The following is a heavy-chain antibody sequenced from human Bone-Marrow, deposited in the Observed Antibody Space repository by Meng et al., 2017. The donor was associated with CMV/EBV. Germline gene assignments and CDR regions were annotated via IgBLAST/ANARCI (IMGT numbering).Heavy chain of an antibody. V-gene: IGHV4-59*01. CDR1: GGSISSYY. J-gene: IGHJ4*02. D-gene: IGHD6-19*01. CDR3: ARVLRGIAVAGYDY. CDR2: IYFSGST. Sequence: SETLSLTCTVSGGSISSYYWSWIRQPPGKGLEWIGYIYFSGSTNYNPSLKSRVTISVDTSKNQFSLKLSSVTAADTAVYNCARVLRGIAVAGYDYWGQGTLVTVSS.